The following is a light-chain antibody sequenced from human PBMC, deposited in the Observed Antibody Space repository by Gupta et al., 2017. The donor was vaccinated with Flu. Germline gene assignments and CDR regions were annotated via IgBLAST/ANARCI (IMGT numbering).Light chain of an antibody. J-gene: IGKJ4*01. CDR1: QSVPTT. V-gene: IGKV3-15*01. CDR3: QQYNNWPPS. Sequence: LPVSPGEGATLSCRATQSVPTTLAWYQQKPRQAPRLLIYGASTRATGIPARFSGSGSGTEFTLTVTRLQPEDFAVYYCQQYNNWPPSFGGG. CDR2: GAS.